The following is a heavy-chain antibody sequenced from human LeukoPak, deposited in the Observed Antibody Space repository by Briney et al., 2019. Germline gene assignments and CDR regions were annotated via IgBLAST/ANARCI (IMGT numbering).Heavy chain of an antibody. Sequence: PGGSLRLSCAASGFTFDDYAMHWVRQAPGKGLEWVSGISWNSGSIGYADSVKGRFTISRDNAKNSLYLQMNSLRAEDTALYYCAKGLGAAIKYYFDYWGQGTLATVSS. J-gene: IGHJ4*02. CDR1: GFTFDDYA. V-gene: IGHV3-9*01. CDR2: ISWNSGSI. CDR3: AKGLGAAIKYYFDY. D-gene: IGHD1-26*01.